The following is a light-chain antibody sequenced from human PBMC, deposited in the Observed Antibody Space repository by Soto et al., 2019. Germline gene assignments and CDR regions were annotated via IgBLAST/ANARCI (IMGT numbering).Light chain of an antibody. V-gene: IGKV3-11*01. CDR3: QQRSNWPPLT. Sequence: EIGLTQSPATLSFAPGERATLPCRASRRVRSNLAWYQQKPGQAPRLLIFNASNRATGIPARFSGSGSGTDFTLTISSLEPEDFAVYYCQQRSNWPPLTFGGGTKVEIK. CDR1: RRVRSN. J-gene: IGKJ4*01. CDR2: NAS.